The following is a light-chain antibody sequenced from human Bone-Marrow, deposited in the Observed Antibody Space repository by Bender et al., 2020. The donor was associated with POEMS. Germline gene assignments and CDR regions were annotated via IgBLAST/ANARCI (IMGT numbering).Light chain of an antibody. Sequence: QSALTQPASVSGSPGQSITISCTGTSSDVGSYNLVSWYQQHPGKAPKLMIYEVSRRPSGVSNRFSGSKSDNTASLTISGLQAEDEADYHCCSFAGSSGFVFGTGTKVTVL. CDR3: CSFAGSSGFV. CDR2: EVS. CDR1: SSDVGSYNL. J-gene: IGLJ1*01. V-gene: IGLV2-23*02.